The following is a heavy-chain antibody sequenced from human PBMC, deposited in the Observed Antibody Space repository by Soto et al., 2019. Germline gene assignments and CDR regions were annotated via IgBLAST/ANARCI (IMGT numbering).Heavy chain of an antibody. V-gene: IGHV4-31*03. D-gene: IGHD3-3*01. J-gene: IGHJ5*02. CDR2: IYYSGST. Sequence: QVQLQESGPGLVKPSQTLSLTCTVSGGSISSGGYYWSWIRQHPGKGLEWIGYIYYSGSTYYNPSLKSRVTISVDTSKNQFSLKLSSVTAADTAVYYCARGPKIFGVVIIRGWFDPWGQGTLVTVSS. CDR1: GGSISSGGYY. CDR3: ARGPKIFGVVIIRGWFDP.